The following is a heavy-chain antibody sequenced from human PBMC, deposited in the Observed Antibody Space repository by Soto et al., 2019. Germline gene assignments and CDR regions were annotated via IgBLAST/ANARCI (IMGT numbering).Heavy chain of an antibody. CDR2: IYYSGST. CDR1: GGSINSGGYY. J-gene: IGHJ6*04. Sequence: SETLSLTCTVSGGSINSGGYYWSWIRQHPGKGLEWIGYIYYSGSTNYNPSLKSRVTISVDTSKNQFSLKLSSVTAADTAVYYCARDRRSRMDVWGKGTPVTVSS. V-gene: IGHV4-61*08. CDR3: ARDRRSRMDV.